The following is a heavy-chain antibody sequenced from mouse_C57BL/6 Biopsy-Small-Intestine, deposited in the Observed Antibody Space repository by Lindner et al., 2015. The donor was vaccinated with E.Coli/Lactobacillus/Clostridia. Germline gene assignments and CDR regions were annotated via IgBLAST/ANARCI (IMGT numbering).Heavy chain of an antibody. CDR1: GFTFSDYG. J-gene: IGHJ1*03. CDR2: ISSGSSTI. D-gene: IGHD1-1*02. Sequence: VQLQECGGGLVKPGGSLKLSCAASGFTFSDYGMHWVRQAPEKGLEWVAYISSGSSTIYYADTVKGRFTISRDNAKNTLFLQMTSLRSEDTAMYYCAKGGGGRGDWYFDVWGTGTTVTVSS. CDR3: AKGGGGRGDWYFDV. V-gene: IGHV5-17*01.